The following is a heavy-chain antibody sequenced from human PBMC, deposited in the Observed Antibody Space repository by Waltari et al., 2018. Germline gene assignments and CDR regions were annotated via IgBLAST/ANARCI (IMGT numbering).Heavy chain of an antibody. CDR3: ARMSGAEAGKFDY. J-gene: IGHJ4*02. CDR2: ISDIGNT. D-gene: IGHD3-10*01. Sequence: QVQLQESGPGLVKPSETLSLTCIVSGTSITNYYWSWIRQPPGKGLEWSGLISDIGNTKYNPSLKSRVTISGDTSKNQFALKMSAVTAADTAVFYCARMSGAEAGKFDYWGQGTLVTVSS. V-gene: IGHV4-59*01. CDR1: GTSITNYY.